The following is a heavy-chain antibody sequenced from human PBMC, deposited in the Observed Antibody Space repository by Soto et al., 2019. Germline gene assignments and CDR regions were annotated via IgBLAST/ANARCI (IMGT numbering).Heavy chain of an antibody. Sequence: PSETLSLTCTVSGGSISSHYWSWIRQPPGKGLEWIGYIYYSGSTNYNPSLKSRVTISVDTSKNQFSLKLSSVTAADTAVYYCARFKVDYGMDVWGQGTTVTVSS. J-gene: IGHJ6*02. CDR1: GGSISSHY. V-gene: IGHV4-59*11. D-gene: IGHD2-15*01. CDR2: IYYSGST. CDR3: ARFKVDYGMDV.